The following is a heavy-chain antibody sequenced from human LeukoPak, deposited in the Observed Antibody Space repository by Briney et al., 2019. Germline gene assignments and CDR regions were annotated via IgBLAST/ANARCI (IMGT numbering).Heavy chain of an antibody. CDR2: ISANNDNP. V-gene: IGHV1-18*04. CDR1: GYTFTGYY. CDR3: ARDGTSTDDY. Sequence: ASVKVSCKASGYTFTGYYMHWVRQAPGQGLEWMGWISANNDNPNYGQKFQGRLTVTTDTSTSTAYMELRNLRFDDTAVYYCARDGTSTDDYWGQGTLVTVSS. D-gene: IGHD2-2*01. J-gene: IGHJ4*02.